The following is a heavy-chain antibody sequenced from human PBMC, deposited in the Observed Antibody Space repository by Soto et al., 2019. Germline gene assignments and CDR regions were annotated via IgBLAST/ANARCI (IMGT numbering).Heavy chain of an antibody. Sequence: QVQLVESGGGVVQPGRSLRLSCAASGFTFSRFAMHWVRQAPGKGLEWVTVISNDGSNTYYADSVKGRFTLSRDNSKNTLSPLMNSLRAEDTAIYYCATSEDRRGTYGYPLDYWGQGTLVTVSS. CDR3: ATSEDRRGTYGYPLDY. V-gene: IGHV3-30-3*01. J-gene: IGHJ4*02. CDR1: GFTFSRFA. D-gene: IGHD5-18*01. CDR2: ISNDGSNT.